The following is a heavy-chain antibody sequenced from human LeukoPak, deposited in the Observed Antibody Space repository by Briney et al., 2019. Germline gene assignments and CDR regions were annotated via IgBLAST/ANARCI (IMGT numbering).Heavy chain of an antibody. J-gene: IGHJ4*02. Sequence: GGSLRLSCAASGFTFSSYNMNWVRQAPGKGLEWLSYISSTSSTIHYADSVKGRFTISRDNAKKSLYLQMNSLTAEDTAVYYCARAPRSLYYFDYWGQGTLVTVSS. CDR2: ISSTSSTI. CDR3: ARAPRSLYYFDY. D-gene: IGHD6-13*01. V-gene: IGHV3-48*04. CDR1: GFTFSSYN.